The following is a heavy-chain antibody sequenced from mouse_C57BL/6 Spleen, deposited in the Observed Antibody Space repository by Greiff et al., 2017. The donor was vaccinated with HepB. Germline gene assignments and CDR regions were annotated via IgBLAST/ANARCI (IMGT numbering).Heavy chain of an antibody. Sequence: QVQLKESGAELAKPGASVKLSCKASGYTFTSYWMHWVKQRPGQGLEWIGYINPSSGYTKYNQKFKDKATLTADKSSSTAYMQLSSLTYEDSAVYYCARSPTVVARYFDVWGTGTTVTVSS. J-gene: IGHJ1*03. CDR1: GYTFTSYW. V-gene: IGHV1-7*01. CDR3: ARSPTVVARYFDV. D-gene: IGHD1-1*01. CDR2: INPSSGYT.